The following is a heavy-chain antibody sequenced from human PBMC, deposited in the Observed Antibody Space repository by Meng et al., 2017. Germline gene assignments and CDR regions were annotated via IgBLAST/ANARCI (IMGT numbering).Heavy chain of an antibody. Sequence: QLQQWGAGLLKPSATLSLTCAVDGGSISGYDWSWIRQPPGKGLEWIGEINHSGSTNYNPSLKSRVTTPVDTSKNQFSLKLSSVTAADTAVYYCARRRGGSSDWFDPWGQGTLVTVSS. V-gene: IGHV4-34*01. CDR2: INHSGST. D-gene: IGHD6-6*01. J-gene: IGHJ5*02. CDR3: ARRRGGSSDWFDP. CDR1: GGSISGYD.